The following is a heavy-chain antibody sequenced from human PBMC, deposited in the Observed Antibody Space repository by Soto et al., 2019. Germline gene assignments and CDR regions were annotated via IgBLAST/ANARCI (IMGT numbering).Heavy chain of an antibody. Sequence: PSETLSLTCTVSGGSISSYYWSWIRQPPGKGLEWIGYIYYSGSTNYNPSLKSRVTISVDTSKNQFSLKLSSVTAADTAVYYCARDVVAAAGIYYYGMDVWGQGTTVTVSS. CDR1: GGSISSYY. CDR3: ARDVVAAAGIYYYGMDV. CDR2: IYYSGST. V-gene: IGHV4-59*01. D-gene: IGHD6-13*01. J-gene: IGHJ6*02.